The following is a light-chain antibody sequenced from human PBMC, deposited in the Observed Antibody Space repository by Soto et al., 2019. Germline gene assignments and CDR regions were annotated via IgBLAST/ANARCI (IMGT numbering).Light chain of an antibody. J-gene: IGKJ5*01. CDR2: DAS. CDR1: QDVSSY. CDR3: QQYSSSPRT. V-gene: IGKV3-11*01. Sequence: EVVLTQSPATLSLSPGERSTLSCRASQDVSSYLAWYQQKPGQAPRLLIYDASNRATGIPARFSGSGSGTDFTLTISSLEPEDFAVYHCQQYSSSPRTFGQGTRLEIK.